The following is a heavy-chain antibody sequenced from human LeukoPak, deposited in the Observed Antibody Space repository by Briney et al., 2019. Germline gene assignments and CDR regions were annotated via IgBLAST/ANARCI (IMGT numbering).Heavy chain of an antibody. J-gene: IGHJ4*02. CDR3: AREAVDHLDY. Sequence: ASVKVSCKPSGYTFTNYNLAWVRQAPGEGLEWMGWISPYNGDTNYAPKFQGRVTLTTDTSTSTGYMELRNLRSDDTAVYYCAREAVDHLDYWGQGTLVTVSS. CDR2: ISPYNGDT. CDR1: GYTFTNYN. V-gene: IGHV1-18*01.